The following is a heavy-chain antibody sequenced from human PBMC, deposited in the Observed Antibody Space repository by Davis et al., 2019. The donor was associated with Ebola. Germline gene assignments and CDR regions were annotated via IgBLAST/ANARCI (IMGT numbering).Heavy chain of an antibody. D-gene: IGHD3-9*01. V-gene: IGHV6-1*01. CDR3: ARGWLRAGFDY. Sequence: HSQTLSLTCAISGDSVSSSGAAWIWIRQSPSRGLEWLGRTYYTSKWYNDYAPSLRGRITINPDTSKNQFSLQLSSVTPEDTALYYCARGWLRAGFDYWGQGSLVTVSS. CDR1: GDSVSSSGAA. J-gene: IGHJ4*02. CDR2: TYYTSKWYN.